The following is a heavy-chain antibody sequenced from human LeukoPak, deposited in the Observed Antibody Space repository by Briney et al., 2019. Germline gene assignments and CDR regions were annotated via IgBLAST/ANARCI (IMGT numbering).Heavy chain of an antibody. Sequence: GGSLRLSCAASGFTFSNYWMNWVRQAPGKGLEWVANMKQDGSEKYYVHSVKGRFTISRDNAKNSLYLQMNSLSSEDTAVYYCARITVIRVAAMDVWGKGTTVTISS. J-gene: IGHJ6*03. CDR2: MKQDGSEK. CDR3: ARITVIRVAAMDV. D-gene: IGHD3-10*01. V-gene: IGHV3-7*01. CDR1: GFTFSNYW.